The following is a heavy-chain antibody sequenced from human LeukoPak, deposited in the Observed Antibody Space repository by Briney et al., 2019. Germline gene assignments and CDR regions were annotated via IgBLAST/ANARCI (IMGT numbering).Heavy chain of an antibody. Sequence: GGSLRLSCAASGFTLSSYWMSWVRQAPGKGLAWVANIKEDGSEKYYVDSVKGRFTISRDNAQNSVYLHMNSLTAEDTALYYCARDWVAGVPFDAFDIWGQGTMVSVSS. V-gene: IGHV3-7*03. D-gene: IGHD3-10*01. CDR1: GFTLSSYW. J-gene: IGHJ3*02. CDR3: ARDWVAGVPFDAFDI. CDR2: IKEDGSEK.